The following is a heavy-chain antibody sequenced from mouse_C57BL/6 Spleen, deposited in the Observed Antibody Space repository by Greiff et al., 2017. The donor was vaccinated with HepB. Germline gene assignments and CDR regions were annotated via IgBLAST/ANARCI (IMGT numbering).Heavy chain of an antibody. J-gene: IGHJ2*01. CDR1: GYTFTSYW. D-gene: IGHD1-1*01. Sequence: VQLQQPGAELVKPGASVKLSCKASGYTFTSYWMQWVKQRPGQGLEWIGEIAPSDSYTNYNQKLKGKATLTVDTSSSTAYMQLSSLTSEDSAVYYCARVVATDYWGQGTTLTVSS. CDR3: ARVVATDY. CDR2: IAPSDSYT. V-gene: IGHV1-50*01.